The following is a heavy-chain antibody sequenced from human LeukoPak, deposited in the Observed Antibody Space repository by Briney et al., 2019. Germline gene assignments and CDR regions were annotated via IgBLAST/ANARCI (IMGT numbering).Heavy chain of an antibody. J-gene: IGHJ6*03. CDR1: GYTFTSYD. V-gene: IGHV1-8*01. Sequence: ASVKVSCKASGYTFTSYDIIWVRQATGQGLEWMGWMNPNSGNTGYAQKFQGRVTMTRNTSISTAYMELSSLRSEDTAVYYCARGSVTLDYDSSGYYYYMDVWGKGTTVTVSS. D-gene: IGHD3-22*01. CDR2: MNPNSGNT. CDR3: ARGSVTLDYDSSGYYYYMDV.